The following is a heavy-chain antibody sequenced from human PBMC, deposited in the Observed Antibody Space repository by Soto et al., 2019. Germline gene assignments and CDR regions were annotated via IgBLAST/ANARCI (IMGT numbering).Heavy chain of an antibody. Sequence: SETLSLTCAVYGGSFSGYYWSWIRQPPGKGLGWIGEINHSGSTNYNPSLKSRVTISVDTSKNQFSLKLSSVTAADTAVYYCASRYYDFWSGYWAPDYGMDVWGQGTTVTVSS. J-gene: IGHJ6*02. V-gene: IGHV4-34*01. CDR3: ASRYYDFWSGYWAPDYGMDV. D-gene: IGHD3-3*01. CDR1: GGSFSGYY. CDR2: INHSGST.